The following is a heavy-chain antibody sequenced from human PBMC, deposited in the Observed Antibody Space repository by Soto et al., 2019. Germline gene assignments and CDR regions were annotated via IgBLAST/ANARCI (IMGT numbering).Heavy chain of an antibody. CDR2: INPSGGST. CDR1: GYTFTSYY. J-gene: IGHJ6*02. V-gene: IGHV1-46*01. CDR3: ARDLRLRFLEWLSTSGYYYYGMDV. Sequence: ASVKVSCKASGYTFTSYYMHWVRQAPGQRLEWIGKINPSGGSTSYAQKFQGWVTMTRDTSISTAYMELSRLRSDDTAVYYCARDLRLRFLEWLSTSGYYYYGMDVWGQGTTVTVPS. D-gene: IGHD3-3*01.